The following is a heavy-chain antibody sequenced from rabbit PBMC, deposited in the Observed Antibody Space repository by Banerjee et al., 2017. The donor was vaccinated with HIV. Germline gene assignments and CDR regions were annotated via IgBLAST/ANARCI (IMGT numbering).Heavy chain of an antibody. CDR2: IYAGKGSI. D-gene: IGHD4-1*01. V-gene: IGHV1S45*01. Sequence: QEQLKETGGGLVQPGGSLTLSCKASGFDFSSHYMSWVRQTPGKGLEWIGIIYAGKGSIDYASWVNGRFTISRTSSTTVSLQMTSLTAADTATYFCARDLAGVIGWNFNLWGQGTLVTVS. J-gene: IGHJ4*01. CDR3: ARDLAGVIGWNFNL. CDR1: GFDFSSHYM.